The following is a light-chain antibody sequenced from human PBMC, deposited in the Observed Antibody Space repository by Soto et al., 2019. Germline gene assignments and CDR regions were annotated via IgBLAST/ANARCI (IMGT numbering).Light chain of an antibody. V-gene: IGKV3-11*01. Sequence: EIVLTQSPATLSLSPGERATLSCRASQSVNTYLAWYQQKPGQAPRLLIYDASHSATGIPARFSGSGSGTDFTLTISSLEPEDFAVYYCQQRSKWRTFGSGTKVEIK. CDR3: QQRSKWRT. J-gene: IGKJ1*01. CDR1: QSVNTY. CDR2: DAS.